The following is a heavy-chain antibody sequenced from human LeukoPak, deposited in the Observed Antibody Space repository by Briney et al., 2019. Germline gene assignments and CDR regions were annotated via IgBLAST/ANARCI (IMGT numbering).Heavy chain of an antibody. CDR1: GGSISSNY. D-gene: IGHD1-26*01. V-gene: IGHV4-59*01. Sequence: PSETLSLTCTVSGGSISSNYWSWIRHPAGEGLELIGYIYYSGSTNYNPSLKSRVTISVDTSKNQFSLKLSSVTAADTAVYYCARGGGGRGASIDYWGQGTLVTVSS. CDR2: IYYSGST. CDR3: ARGGGGRGASIDY. J-gene: IGHJ4*02.